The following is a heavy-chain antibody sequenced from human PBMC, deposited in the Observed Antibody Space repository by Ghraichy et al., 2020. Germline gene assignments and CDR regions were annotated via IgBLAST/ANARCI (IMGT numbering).Heavy chain of an antibody. Sequence: GGSLRLSCAASGFTFSSYAMSWVRQVPRKGLEWVANIKRDGSEKYYVDSVKGRFSISRDNAKNSLYLQMNSLRAEDTAVYFCARGGGGWGFDIWGQGTMVTVSS. D-gene: IGHD2-21*01. CDR3: ARGGGGWGFDI. CDR2: IKRDGSEK. V-gene: IGHV3-7*03. J-gene: IGHJ3*02. CDR1: GFTFSSYA.